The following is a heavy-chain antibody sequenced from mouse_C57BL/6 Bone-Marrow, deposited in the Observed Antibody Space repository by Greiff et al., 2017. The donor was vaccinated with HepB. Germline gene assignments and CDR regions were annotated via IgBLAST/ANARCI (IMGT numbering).Heavy chain of an antibody. V-gene: IGHV6-3*01. Sequence: DVMLVESGGGLVQPGGSMKLSCVASGFTFSNYWMNWVRQSPEKGLEWVAQIRLKSDNYATHYAESVKGRFTISRDDSKSSVYLQMNNLRAEDTGIYYCTGVYAMDYWGQGTSVTVSS. CDR3: TGVYAMDY. J-gene: IGHJ4*01. CDR1: GFTFSNYW. CDR2: IRLKSDNYAT.